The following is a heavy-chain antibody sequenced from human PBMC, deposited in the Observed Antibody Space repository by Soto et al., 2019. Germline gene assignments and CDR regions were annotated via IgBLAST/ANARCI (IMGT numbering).Heavy chain of an antibody. D-gene: IGHD3-22*01. V-gene: IGHV4-61*01. CDR3: ARDRYYYDSSGYHTLYYFDY. CDR1: GGSVSSGSYY. CDR2: IYYSGST. Sequence: PSETLSLTCTVSGGSVSSGSYYWSWIRQPPGKGLEWIGYIYYSGSTNYNPSLKSQVTISVDTSKNQFSLKLSSVTAADTAVYYCARDRYYYDSSGYHTLYYFDYWGQGTLVTVSS. J-gene: IGHJ4*02.